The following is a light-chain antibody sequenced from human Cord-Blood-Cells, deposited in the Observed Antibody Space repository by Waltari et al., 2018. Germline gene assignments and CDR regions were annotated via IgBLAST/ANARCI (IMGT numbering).Light chain of an antibody. CDR1: SSDVGGYNY. CDR3: SSYTSSSTVV. Sequence: QSALTQPASVSGSPGQSITISCTGTSSDVGGYNYVSCYQQHPGKAPQLMIYDVSNRPSGVSIRFSGSKSGNTASLTISGLQAEDEADYYCSSYTSSSTVVFGGGTKLTVL. V-gene: IGLV2-14*01. CDR2: DVS. J-gene: IGLJ2*01.